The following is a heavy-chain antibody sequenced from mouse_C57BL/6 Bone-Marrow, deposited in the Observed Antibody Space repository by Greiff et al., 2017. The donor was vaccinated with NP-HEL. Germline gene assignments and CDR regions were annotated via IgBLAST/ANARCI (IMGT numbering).Heavy chain of an antibody. CDR1: GYSFTDYN. J-gene: IGHJ4*01. V-gene: IGHV1-39*01. Sequence: EVHLQQSGPELVKPGASVKISCKASGYSFTDYNMNWVKQSNGKSLEWIGVINPNYGTTSYNQKFKGKATLTVDQSSSTAYMQLNSLTSEDSAVYYCARFGITTVVAPYYYAMDYWGQGTSVTVSS. D-gene: IGHD1-1*01. CDR3: ARFGITTVVAPYYYAMDY. CDR2: INPNYGTT.